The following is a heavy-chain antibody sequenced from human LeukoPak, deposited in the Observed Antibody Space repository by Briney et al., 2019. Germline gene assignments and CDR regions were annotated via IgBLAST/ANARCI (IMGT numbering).Heavy chain of an antibody. CDR1: GGTFSSYA. CDR3: ARGTLAAAVNYYYYYMDV. CDR2: IIPIFGTA. D-gene: IGHD6-13*01. Sequence: SVKVSCKASGGTFSSYAISWVRQAPGQGLEWMGGIIPIFGTANYAQKFQGRVTITADESTSTAYMELSSLRSEDTAVYYCARGTLAAAVNYYYYYMDVWGKGTTVTVSS. J-gene: IGHJ6*03. V-gene: IGHV1-69*13.